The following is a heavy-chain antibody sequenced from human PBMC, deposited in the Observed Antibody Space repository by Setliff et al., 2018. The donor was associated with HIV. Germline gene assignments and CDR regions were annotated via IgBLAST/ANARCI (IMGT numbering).Heavy chain of an antibody. J-gene: IGHJ4*02. D-gene: IGHD2-21*02. CDR2: IHSSGST. V-gene: IGHV4-61*08. CDR1: GVSVSSGGYY. CDR3: ATLDHSGGNFLAY. Sequence: PSETLSLTCTVSGVSVSSGGYYWSWIRQHPGKGLEWIGYIHSSGSTIYNPSLKSRITISLDTSKEQFSLELSSATAADTAVYYCATLDHSGGNFLAYWGQGSLVTVSS.